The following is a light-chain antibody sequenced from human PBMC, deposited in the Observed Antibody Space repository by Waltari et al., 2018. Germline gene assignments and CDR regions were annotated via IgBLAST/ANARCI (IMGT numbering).Light chain of an antibody. CDR3: SSYTSSNTEV. J-gene: IGLJ2*01. CDR1: SSDVGGYDY. CDR2: DVT. Sequence: QSALTQPASVSESPGQSITISCTGTSSDVGGYDYVSWYQQHPGKAPKLMIYDVTKRPSGVSNRFSGSKSGNTASLTISGLQAEDEAYYYCSSYTSSNTEVFGGGTRLTVL. V-gene: IGLV2-14*01.